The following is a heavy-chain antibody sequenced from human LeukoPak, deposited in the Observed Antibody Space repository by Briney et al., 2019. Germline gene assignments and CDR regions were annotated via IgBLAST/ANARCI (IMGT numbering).Heavy chain of an antibody. CDR2: ISSSSSYI. CDR3: VRGQQLQSNWFDP. V-gene: IGHV3-21*01. Sequence: PGGSLRLSCAASGFTFSSYSMNWVRQAPGKGLEWVSSISSSSSYIYYADSVKGRFTISRDNAKNSLYLQLNSLRAEDTAVYYCVRGQQLQSNWFDPWGQGTLVTVSS. D-gene: IGHD6-13*01. CDR1: GFTFSSYS. J-gene: IGHJ5*02.